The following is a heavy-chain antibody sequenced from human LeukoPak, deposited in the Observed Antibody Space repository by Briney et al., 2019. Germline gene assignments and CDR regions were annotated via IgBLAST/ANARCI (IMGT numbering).Heavy chain of an antibody. V-gene: IGHV3-23*01. J-gene: IGHJ4*02. D-gene: IGHD3-9*01. CDR3: AKDYYDILTAFDY. Sequence: GGSLRLSCAASGFTFSSYGMSWVRQAPGKGLEWVSAISGSGGSTYYADSVKGRFTTSRDNSKNTLYLQMNSLRAEDTAVYYCAKDYYDILTAFDYWGQGTLVTVSS. CDR1: GFTFSSYG. CDR2: ISGSGGST.